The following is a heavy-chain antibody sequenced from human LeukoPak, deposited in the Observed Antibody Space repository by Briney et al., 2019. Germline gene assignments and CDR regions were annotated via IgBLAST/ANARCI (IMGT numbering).Heavy chain of an antibody. D-gene: IGHD3-16*02. CDR1: GDTFTRYD. CDR2: MNPNSGNT. V-gene: IGHV1-8*01. Sequence: ASVRISCKASGDTFTRYDIKWVRQATGQGLERMGWMNPNSGNTGYAQKFQGRVTMTRNTSISTAYMELSSLRSEDTAVYYCARGIGESGHDYWGQGTLVTVSS. CDR3: ARGIGESGHDY. J-gene: IGHJ4*02.